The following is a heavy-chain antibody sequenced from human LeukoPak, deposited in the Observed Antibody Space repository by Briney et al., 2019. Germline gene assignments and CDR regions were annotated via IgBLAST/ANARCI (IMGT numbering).Heavy chain of an antibody. CDR1: GYTFTGYY. J-gene: IGHJ5*02. CDR3: ARDGWFGDYNWFDP. Sequence: GASVKVSFKASGYTFTGYYMHWVRQAPGQGLEWMGWINPKSGGTNYAQKFQGRVTVTRDTSISTAYMELSRLRSDDTAVYYCARDGWFGDYNWFDPWGQGTLVTVSS. CDR2: INPKSGGT. V-gene: IGHV1-2*02. D-gene: IGHD3-10*01.